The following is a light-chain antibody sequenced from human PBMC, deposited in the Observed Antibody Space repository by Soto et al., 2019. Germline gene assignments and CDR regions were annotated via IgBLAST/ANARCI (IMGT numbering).Light chain of an antibody. CDR1: QSVDTTF. V-gene: IGKV3-20*01. CDR3: QQYMSSVT. CDR2: GAS. J-gene: IGKJ1*01. Sequence: EIVLTQSPGSLSLSPGQRATLSCRASQSVDTTFFAWYQKKPGQAPRLLIYGASKRATGIPDRFSGSGSGTDFTLIISSLEPEDFAVYDCQQYMSSVTFGQGTKVEIK.